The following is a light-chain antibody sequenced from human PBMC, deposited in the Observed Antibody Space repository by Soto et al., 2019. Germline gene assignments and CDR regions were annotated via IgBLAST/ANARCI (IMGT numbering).Light chain of an antibody. Sequence: EIVLTQSPATLSLSPGERATLSCRASQSVSSYLAWYQQKPGQAPRLLIYDASNRATGIPARFSGSGSGTDCTLTISSLEPEDFAVYYFQQRSNWPRTFGQGTTLEIK. V-gene: IGKV3-11*01. J-gene: IGKJ2*01. CDR1: QSVSSY. CDR2: DAS. CDR3: QQRSNWPRT.